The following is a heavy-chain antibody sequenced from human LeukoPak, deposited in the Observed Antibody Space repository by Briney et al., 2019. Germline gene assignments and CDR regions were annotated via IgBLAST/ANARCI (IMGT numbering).Heavy chain of an antibody. CDR1: GFAFSTYG. V-gene: IGHV3-33*05. J-gene: IGHJ4*02. D-gene: IGHD3-22*01. Sequence: QPGTSLRLSCAASGFAFSTYGMHWVRQAPGKGLEWVAVTSSDGSKKDYADSVKGRFTISRDNAKNSLYLQMDSLRDEDTAVYYCARARSSGYYNHFDYWGQGTLVTVSS. CDR2: TSSDGSKK. CDR3: ARARSSGYYNHFDY.